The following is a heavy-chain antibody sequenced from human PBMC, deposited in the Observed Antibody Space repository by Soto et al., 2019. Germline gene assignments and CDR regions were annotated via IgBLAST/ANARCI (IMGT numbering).Heavy chain of an antibody. Sequence: SETLSLTCTVSGGSISSGGYYWSWIRQHPGKGLEWIGYIYYSGSTYYNPSLKSRVTIPVDTSKNQFSLKLSSVTAADTAVYYCARVYDYGDYYFDYWGQGTLVTVSS. J-gene: IGHJ4*02. CDR3: ARVYDYGDYYFDY. D-gene: IGHD4-17*01. CDR1: GGSISSGGYY. CDR2: IYYSGST. V-gene: IGHV4-31*03.